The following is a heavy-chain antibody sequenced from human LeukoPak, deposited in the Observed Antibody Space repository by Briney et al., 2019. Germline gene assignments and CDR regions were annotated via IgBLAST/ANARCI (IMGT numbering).Heavy chain of an antibody. CDR2: INPNSGGT. J-gene: IGHJ4*02. Sequence: GASVKVSCKASGYTFTGYYMHWVRQAPGQGLEWMGWINPNSGGTNYVQKFQGRVTMTRDTSIRTAYMEVSRLRSDDTAVYYCARSPDILTGENFDYWGQGTLVTVSS. CDR3: ARSPDILTGENFDY. V-gene: IGHV1-2*02. CDR1: GYTFTGYY. D-gene: IGHD3-9*01.